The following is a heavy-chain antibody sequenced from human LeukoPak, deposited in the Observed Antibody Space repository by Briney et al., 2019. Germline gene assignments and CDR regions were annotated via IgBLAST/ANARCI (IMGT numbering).Heavy chain of an antibody. V-gene: IGHV1-2*02. CDR2: INPNSGGT. Sequence: GASVKVSCKASGYTFTGYYMYWVRQAPGQGLEWMGWINPNSGGTNYAQKFQGRVTMTRDTSISTAYMELSRLRSDDTAVYYCARDRSPAPGRSYGRGHFDYWGQGTLVTVSS. CDR3: ARDRSPAPGRSYGRGHFDY. D-gene: IGHD5-18*01. CDR1: GYTFTGYY. J-gene: IGHJ4*02.